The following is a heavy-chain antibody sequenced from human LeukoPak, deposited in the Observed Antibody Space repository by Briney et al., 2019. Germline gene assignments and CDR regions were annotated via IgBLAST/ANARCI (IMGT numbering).Heavy chain of an antibody. V-gene: IGHV4-59*01. D-gene: IGHD2-21*01. J-gene: IGHJ4*02. Sequence: SETLSLTCTVSDDSISDYYRGWIRQPPGKGLEWIGYFHNSGTSTYNPSLKSRVTISAGTSKNQFSLKLNSLTTADTAVYYCTRGAGWHIDYWGQGILVTVSS. CDR2: FHNSGTS. CDR3: TRGAGWHIDY. CDR1: DDSISDYY.